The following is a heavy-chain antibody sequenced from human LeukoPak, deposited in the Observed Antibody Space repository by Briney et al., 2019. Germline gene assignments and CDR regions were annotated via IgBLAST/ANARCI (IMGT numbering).Heavy chain of an antibody. CDR3: ASSADYYDSSGYHWDAFDI. V-gene: IGHV4-59*01. CDR2: IYYSGST. J-gene: IGHJ3*02. D-gene: IGHD3-22*01. Sequence: SETLSLTCTVSGGSISSYYWSWIRQPPGKGLEWIGYIYYSGSTNYNPSLKSRVTISVDTSKNQFSLKLSSVTAADTAVYYCASSADYYDSSGYHWDAFDIWGQGTVVTVSS. CDR1: GGSISSYY.